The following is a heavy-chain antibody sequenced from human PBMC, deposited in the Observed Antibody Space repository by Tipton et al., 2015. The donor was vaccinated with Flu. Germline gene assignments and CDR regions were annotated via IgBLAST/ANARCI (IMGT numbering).Heavy chain of an antibody. CDR1: GGSLSSCGYY. V-gene: IGHV4-61*08. D-gene: IGHD6-13*01. J-gene: IGHJ4*02. CDR2: IYYSGST. CDR3: ARLSSNWYHQLDN. Sequence: TLSLTCIVSGGSLSSCGYYWSWIRQHPGKGLEWIGYIYYSGSTNYNPSLKSRVTISVDTSKNQFSLKLSSVTAADTAVYYCARLSSNWYHQLDNWGQGTLVTVSS.